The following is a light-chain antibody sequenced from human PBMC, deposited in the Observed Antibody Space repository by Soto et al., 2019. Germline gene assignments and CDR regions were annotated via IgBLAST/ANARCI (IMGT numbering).Light chain of an antibody. CDR3: QHSNTSPWP. V-gene: IGKV1-5*01. Sequence: DIQMTQSPSTLSASEGDRVTISCRASQSISTWLAWYQQKPGRAPNLLIYDASTLERGVPSRFSGSGSGTEFTLTIGRLQPDDFATYYCQHSNTSPWPFGQGT. J-gene: IGKJ1*01. CDR1: QSISTW. CDR2: DAS.